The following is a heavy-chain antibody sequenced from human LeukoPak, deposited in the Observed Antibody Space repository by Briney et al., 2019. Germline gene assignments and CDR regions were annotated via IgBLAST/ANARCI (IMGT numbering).Heavy chain of an antibody. V-gene: IGHV3-21*01. CDR1: GFTFSSYS. CDR3: ARDLGGSYGTDNDY. D-gene: IGHD1-26*01. Sequence: GGSLRLSCAASGFTFSSYSMNWVRQAPGKGLEWVSSISSSSSYIYYADSVKGRFTISRDNAKNSLYLQMNSPRAEDTAVYYCARDLGGSYGTDNDYWGQGTLVTVSS. CDR2: ISSSSSYI. J-gene: IGHJ4*02.